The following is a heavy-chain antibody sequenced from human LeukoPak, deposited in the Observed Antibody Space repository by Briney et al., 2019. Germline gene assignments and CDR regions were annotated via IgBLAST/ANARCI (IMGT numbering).Heavy chain of an antibody. Sequence: SETLSLTCPVSGGSMSYSCYYWGWIRQPPGKGLEWIGSIYYTGSTDYNSSLKSRVTISVDTSKNQFSLKLSSVTAADTAVYYCARQRRDCTTGICYPSAGWFDPWGQGTLVTVSS. CDR3: ARQRRDCTTGICYPSAGWFDP. CDR2: IYYTGST. V-gene: IGHV4-39*01. CDR1: GGSMSYSCYY. J-gene: IGHJ5*02. D-gene: IGHD2-8*01.